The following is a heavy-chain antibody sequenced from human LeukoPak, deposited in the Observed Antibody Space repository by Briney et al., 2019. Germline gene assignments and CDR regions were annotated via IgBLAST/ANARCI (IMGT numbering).Heavy chain of an antibody. CDR3: ARERPDIVVVPAANYYYYYMDV. D-gene: IGHD2-2*01. Sequence: PSETLSLTCSVSGGSISSYYWSWIRQPPGKGLVWIGYIYYSGSTNYNPSLKSRVTISVDTSKNQFSLKLSSVTAADTAVYYCARERPDIVVVPAANYYYYYMDVWGKGTTVTVSS. CDR2: IYYSGST. V-gene: IGHV4-59*01. CDR1: GGSISSYY. J-gene: IGHJ6*03.